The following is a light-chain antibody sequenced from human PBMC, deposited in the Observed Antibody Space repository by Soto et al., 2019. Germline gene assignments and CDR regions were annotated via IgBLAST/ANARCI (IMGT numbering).Light chain of an antibody. CDR3: QPSGRPHT. Sequence: IVGTLAAAALSVSPGARATLSGRASQSVGSNLAWNQQPAGRAPRLLIYGASSRAAGPQDMFSGSGSGTDFPLTIRRLAPEDFAVYSCQPSGRPHTFGQGTRLEIK. CDR2: GAS. V-gene: IGKV3-20*01. J-gene: IGKJ5*01. CDR1: QSVGSN.